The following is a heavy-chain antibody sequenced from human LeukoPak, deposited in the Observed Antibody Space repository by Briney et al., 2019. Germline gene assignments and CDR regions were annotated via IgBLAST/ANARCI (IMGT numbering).Heavy chain of an antibody. CDR2: IYYSGST. D-gene: IGHD2-2*02. Sequence: SETLSLTCTVSGGSISCGDYYWSWIRQPPGKGLEWIGYIYYSGSTYYNPSLKSRVTISVDTSKNQFSLKLSSVTAADTAVYYCARGYCSSTSCYMGGYYFDYWGQGTLVTVSS. CDR3: ARGYCSSTSCYMGGYYFDY. V-gene: IGHV4-30-4*08. CDR1: GGSISCGDYY. J-gene: IGHJ4*02.